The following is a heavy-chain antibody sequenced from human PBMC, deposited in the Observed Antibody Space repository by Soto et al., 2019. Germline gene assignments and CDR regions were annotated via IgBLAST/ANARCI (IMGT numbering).Heavy chain of an antibody. CDR1: GGTFSSYA. Sequence: ASVKVSCKASGGTFSSYAISWVRQAPGQGLEWMGGIIPIFGTANYAQKFQGRVTITADESTSTAYMELSSLRSEDTAVYYCASAHYDFWSGSRYGMDVWGQGTTVTVS. CDR2: IIPIFGTA. CDR3: ASAHYDFWSGSRYGMDV. J-gene: IGHJ6*02. V-gene: IGHV1-69*13. D-gene: IGHD3-3*01.